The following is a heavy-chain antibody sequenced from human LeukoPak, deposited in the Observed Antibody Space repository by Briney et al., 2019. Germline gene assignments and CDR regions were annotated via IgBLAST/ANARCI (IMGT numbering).Heavy chain of an antibody. V-gene: IGHV4-4*02. Sequence: SETLSLTCGVFGDSINSSNWWTWVRQSPGKGLEWIGEIYHSGGTNYNPSLKSRVTISVDKSKNQFSLKLSSVTAADTAVYYCARGGYYGSGNDFRFDPWGQGTLVTVSS. D-gene: IGHD3-10*01. CDR3: ARGGYYGSGNDFRFDP. J-gene: IGHJ5*02. CDR2: IYHSGGT. CDR1: GDSINSSNW.